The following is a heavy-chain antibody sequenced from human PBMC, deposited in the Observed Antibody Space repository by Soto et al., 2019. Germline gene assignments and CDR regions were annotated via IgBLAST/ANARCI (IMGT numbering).Heavy chain of an antibody. Sequence: QVQLQESGPGPVKPSGTLSLTCAVSGGSISGSNGWTWVRQPPGEGLEWIGEIPHSGSTNYNPSLKSRVTISLDKSKQQLTLKLNYVTDAETSVYYGERLGRWASGIWGQGIMVIVSS. J-gene: IGHJ3*02. CDR2: IPHSGST. CDR3: ERLGRWASGI. V-gene: IGHV4-4*02. D-gene: IGHD3-16*01. CDR1: GGSISGSNG.